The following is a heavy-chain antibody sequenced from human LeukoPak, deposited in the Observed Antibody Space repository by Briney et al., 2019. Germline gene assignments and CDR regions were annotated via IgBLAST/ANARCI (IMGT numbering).Heavy chain of an antibody. J-gene: IGHJ5*02. Sequence: GGSLRLSCAASGFTFSSYAMSWVRQAPGKELEWVSAISGSGGSTYYADSVKGRFTISRDNSKNTLYLQMNSLRAEDTAVYYCAKDNGSGWYGGGFDPWGQGTLVTVSS. CDR2: ISGSGGST. CDR3: AKDNGSGWYGGGFDP. V-gene: IGHV3-23*01. CDR1: GFTFSSYA. D-gene: IGHD6-19*01.